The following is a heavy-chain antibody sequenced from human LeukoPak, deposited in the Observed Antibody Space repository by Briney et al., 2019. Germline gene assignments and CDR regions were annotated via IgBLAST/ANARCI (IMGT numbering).Heavy chain of an antibody. CDR3: VGGIGWQPDY. J-gene: IGHJ4*02. D-gene: IGHD6-19*01. Sequence: HFGGPLRLSCAASPGITFSDYWMNWVRQAPGKGLGWGAIIRQDGREKLYLDYGKVRFTISRDNANSSVYLQINRLRAEDTAVYYCVGGIGWQPDYWGQGTLVTVSS. V-gene: IGHV3-7*03. CDR1: PGITFSDYW. CDR2: IRQDGREK.